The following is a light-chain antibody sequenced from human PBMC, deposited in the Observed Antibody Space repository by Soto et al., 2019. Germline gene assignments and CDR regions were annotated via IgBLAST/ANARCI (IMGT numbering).Light chain of an antibody. CDR3: QQRSNS. Sequence: ELVLTQSPATLSLSPGDRATLSCRASQSVSRSLPWYQPKPGQAPRLLIYDASTRDTGIPPRFSGSGSGTDFTLTISSLEPEDFAVYYCQQRSNSFGGGTKVDIK. CDR1: QSVSRS. J-gene: IGKJ4*01. V-gene: IGKV3-11*01. CDR2: DAS.